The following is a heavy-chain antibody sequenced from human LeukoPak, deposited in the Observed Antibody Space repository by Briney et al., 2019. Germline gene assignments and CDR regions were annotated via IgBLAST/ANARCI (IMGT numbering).Heavy chain of an antibody. V-gene: IGHV3-74*01. Sequence: PGGSLRLSCAASGFTFSSYWMHWVRQAPGKGLVWVSRINSDGSRTNYADSVKGRFTISRDDSKNTLYLQMNSLRAEDTAVYYCAKDLGRYRNNYFDYWGQGTLVTVSS. J-gene: IGHJ4*02. CDR3: AKDLGRYRNNYFDY. D-gene: IGHD1-26*01. CDR2: INSDGSRT. CDR1: GFTFSSYW.